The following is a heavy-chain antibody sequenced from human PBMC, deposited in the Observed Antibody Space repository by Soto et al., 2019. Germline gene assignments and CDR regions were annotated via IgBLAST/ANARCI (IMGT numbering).Heavy chain of an antibody. D-gene: IGHD6-6*01. Sequence: SETLSLTCTVSGGSISSGDYYWSWLRQPPGKGLEWIEYIYYSGSTYYNPSLKSRVTISVDTSKNQFSLKLSSVTAADTAVYYCAREATIAARLDSWGQGTLVTVSS. J-gene: IGHJ4*02. CDR2: IYYSGST. CDR3: AREATIAARLDS. V-gene: IGHV4-30-4*01. CDR1: GGSISSGDYY.